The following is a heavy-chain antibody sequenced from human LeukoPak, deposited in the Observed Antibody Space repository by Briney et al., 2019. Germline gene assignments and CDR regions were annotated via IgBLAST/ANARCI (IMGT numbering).Heavy chain of an antibody. V-gene: IGHV3-23*01. CDR1: GFTFSTYA. CDR2: MTGNGGSL. J-gene: IGHJ6*02. CDR3: ARGRGSDGLDV. Sequence: PGGPLRLSCAASGFTFSTYAMSWVRQAPGKGLEWVSGMTGNGGSLYYAGSVKGRFTISRDNSKNTLYVEMNSLRADDTAVYYCARGRGSDGLDVWGQGTTVTVSS.